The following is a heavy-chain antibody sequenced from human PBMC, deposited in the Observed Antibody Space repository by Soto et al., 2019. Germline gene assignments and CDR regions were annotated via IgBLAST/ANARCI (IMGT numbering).Heavy chain of an antibody. Sequence: GGSLRLSCAASGFTFSSYSMNWVRQAPGKGLEWVSYISSSSSTIYYADSVKGRFTISRDNAKNSLYLQMNSLRDEDTAVYYCARNLPDKADGNPPDTDFDYWGQGTLVTVSS. CDR3: ARNLPDKADGNPPDTDFDY. V-gene: IGHV3-48*02. CDR1: GFTFSSYS. J-gene: IGHJ4*02. CDR2: ISSSSSTI. D-gene: IGHD2-15*01.